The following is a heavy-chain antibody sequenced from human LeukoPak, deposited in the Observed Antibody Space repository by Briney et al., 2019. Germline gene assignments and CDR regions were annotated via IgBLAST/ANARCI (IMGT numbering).Heavy chain of an antibody. Sequence: PGGSLRLSCAASGFTFDDYAMHWARQAPGKGLEWVSGINWNSGSIGYADSVEGRFTISRDNAKNSLYLQMNSLRSEDTALYYCAKGASRDGGVSGAWGQGTLVTVSS. D-gene: IGHD2-8*02. CDR2: INWNSGSI. CDR1: GFTFDDYA. J-gene: IGHJ5*02. V-gene: IGHV3-9*01. CDR3: AKGASRDGGVSGA.